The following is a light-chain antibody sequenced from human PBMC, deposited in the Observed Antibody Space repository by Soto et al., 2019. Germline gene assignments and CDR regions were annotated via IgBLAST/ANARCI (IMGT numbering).Light chain of an antibody. J-gene: IGKJ1*01. Sequence: EMVLTQSPGTLSLSPGQRATLSCRASQSVTSNYLAWYHQIPGQAPRLLIYVASSRDTGSPDRFSGSRSGTDFALTSNRREPEEMAVYFCQQYGPSPWSFGQGTPVHI. CDR2: VAS. CDR3: QQYGPSPWS. CDR1: QSVTSNY. V-gene: IGKV3-20*01.